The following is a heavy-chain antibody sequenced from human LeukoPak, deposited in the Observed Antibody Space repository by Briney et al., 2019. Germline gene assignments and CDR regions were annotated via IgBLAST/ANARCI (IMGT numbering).Heavy chain of an antibody. Sequence: SETLSLTCDVFGGSFTDYFWTWIRQSPGKGLEWIGEINDYSGNTNYNPSLNSRVSISVDTSKNQFSLELNSVTAADTAVYYCARGRWYRTTVTSDYWGQGTLVTVSS. J-gene: IGHJ4*02. CDR3: ARGRWYRTTVTSDY. CDR1: GGSFTDYF. D-gene: IGHD4-17*01. CDR2: INDYSGNT. V-gene: IGHV4-34*01.